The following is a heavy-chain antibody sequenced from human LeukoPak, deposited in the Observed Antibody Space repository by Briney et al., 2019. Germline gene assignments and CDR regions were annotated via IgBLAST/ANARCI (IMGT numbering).Heavy chain of an antibody. J-gene: IGHJ4*02. CDR2: INHSGST. D-gene: IGHD5-18*01. V-gene: IGHV4-34*01. CDR3: AREQYSYGRIRAQGSRSNYFDY. Sequence: SETLSLTCAVYGGSFSGYYWSWIRQPPGKGLEWIGEINHSGSTNYNPSLKSRVTISVDTSKNQFSLKLSSVTAADTAVYYCAREQYSYGRIRAQGSRSNYFDYWGQGTLVTVSS. CDR1: GGSFSGYY.